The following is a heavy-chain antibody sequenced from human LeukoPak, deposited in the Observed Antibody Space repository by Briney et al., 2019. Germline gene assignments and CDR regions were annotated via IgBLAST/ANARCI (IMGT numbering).Heavy chain of an antibody. D-gene: IGHD6-19*01. CDR3: ARQRISSGWNWRYFDY. CDR1: GGSFSSYY. CDR2: IYYSGST. V-gene: IGHV4-39*01. Sequence: PSETLSLTCAVYGGSFSSYYWGWIRQPPGKGLEWIGSIYYSGSTYYNPSLKSRVTISVDTSKNQFSLKLSSVTAADTAVYYCARQRISSGWNWRYFDYWGQGTLVTVSS. J-gene: IGHJ4*02.